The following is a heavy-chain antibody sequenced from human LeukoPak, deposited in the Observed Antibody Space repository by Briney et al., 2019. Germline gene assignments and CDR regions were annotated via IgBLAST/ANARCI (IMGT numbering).Heavy chain of an antibody. J-gene: IGHJ4*02. CDR2: ISNSGSTI. V-gene: IGHV3-11*01. D-gene: IGHD6-25*01. CDR3: VREKAASAY. CDR1: GFTPSDYY. Sequence: GGSLRLSCAASGFTPSDYYMSWIRQAPGKGLEWVGYISNSGSTIYYADSVRGRFTISRDNAKNSLYLQMSSLRAEDTAVYYCVREKAASAYWGQGTLVTVSS.